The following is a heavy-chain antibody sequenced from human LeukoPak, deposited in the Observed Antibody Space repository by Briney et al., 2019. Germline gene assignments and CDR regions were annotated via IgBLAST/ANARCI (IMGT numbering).Heavy chain of an antibody. CDR2: INHSGST. CDR1: GGSFSGYY. Sequence: SETLSLTCAVYGGSFSGYYWSWIRQPPGKGLEWIGEINHSGSTNYNPSLKSRVTISVDTSKNQFSLKLSSVTAADTAVYYCARRRGRWLQFRAVNXXDPXXXGTXVTVS. V-gene: IGHV4-34*01. J-gene: IGHJ5*02. D-gene: IGHD5-24*01. CDR3: ARRRGRWLQFRAVNXXDP.